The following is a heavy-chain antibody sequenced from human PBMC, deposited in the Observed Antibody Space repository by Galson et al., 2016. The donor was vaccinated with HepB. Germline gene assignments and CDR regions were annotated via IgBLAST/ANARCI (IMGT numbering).Heavy chain of an antibody. CDR1: GGSVSSGRYY. Sequence: SETLSLTCTVSGGSVSSGRYYWSWIRQPPGKGLEWIGYIYYSGSTNYNPSLKSRVNISEDTSKNQFSLKLTSVTAADTAVYYCAREPDFWSGYRWFDPWGQGTRVNVSS. CDR3: AREPDFWSGYRWFDP. D-gene: IGHD3-3*01. V-gene: IGHV4-61*01. J-gene: IGHJ5*02. CDR2: IYYSGST.